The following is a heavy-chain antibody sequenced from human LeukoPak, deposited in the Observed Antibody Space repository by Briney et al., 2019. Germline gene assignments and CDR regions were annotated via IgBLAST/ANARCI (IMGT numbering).Heavy chain of an antibody. J-gene: IGHJ4*02. CDR2: IYYSGST. D-gene: IGHD3-22*01. CDR1: GGSISSSSYY. CDR3: ARVIAGYYDSSGYYYEDY. V-gene: IGHV4-39*07. Sequence: SETLSLTCTVSGGSISSSSYYWGWIRQPPGKGLEWIGSIYYSGSTYYNPSLKSRVTISVDTSKNQFSLKLSSVTAADTAVYYCARVIAGYYDSSGYYYEDYWGQGTLVTVSS.